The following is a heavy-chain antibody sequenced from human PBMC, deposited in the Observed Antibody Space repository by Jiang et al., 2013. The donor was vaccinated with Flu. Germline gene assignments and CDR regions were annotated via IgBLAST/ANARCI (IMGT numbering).Heavy chain of an antibody. V-gene: IGHV4-39*01. CDR2: IYYSGST. J-gene: IGHJ4*02. Sequence: GPGLVKPSETLSLTCTVSGGSISSSSYYWGWIRQPPGKGLEWIGSIYYSGSTYYNPSLKSRVTISVDTSKNQFSLKLSSVTAADTAVYYCARLLRSGWPPQTLYYFDYWGQGTLVTVSS. CDR1: GGSISSSSYY. CDR3: ARLLRSGWPPQTLYYFDY. D-gene: IGHD6-19*01.